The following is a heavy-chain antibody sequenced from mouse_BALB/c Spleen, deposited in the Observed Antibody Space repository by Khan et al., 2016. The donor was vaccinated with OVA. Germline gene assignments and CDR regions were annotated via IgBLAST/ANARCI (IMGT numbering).Heavy chain of an antibody. D-gene: IGHD2-10*01. CDR2: IWGDGST. CDR3: ARAYYGNYREAMDY. CDR1: GFSLTGYG. V-gene: IGHV2-6-7*01. Sequence: VQLQQSGPGLVAPSQSLSITCTVSGFSLTGYGVSWVRQPPGKGLEWLGMIWGDGSTDYNSALKSRLSISKDNSKSQVFLKMNSLQTDDTAKYSCARAYYGNYREAMDYWGQGTSVTVSS. J-gene: IGHJ4*01.